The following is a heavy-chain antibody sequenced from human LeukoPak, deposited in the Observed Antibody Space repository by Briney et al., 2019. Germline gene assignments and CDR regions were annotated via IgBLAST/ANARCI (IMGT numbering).Heavy chain of an antibody. CDR1: GFTFSTYA. CDR3: ARGGRNHGFDI. J-gene: IGHJ3*02. D-gene: IGHD3-16*01. Sequence: GGSLRLSCAASGFTFSTYAMNWVRQAPGKGLEWVSSISSSSSYIYYADSVKGRFTISRDNAQNTLDLQLSSLGAEDTAVYYCARGGRNHGFDIWGQGTTVTVSS. V-gene: IGHV3-21*01. CDR2: ISSSSSYI.